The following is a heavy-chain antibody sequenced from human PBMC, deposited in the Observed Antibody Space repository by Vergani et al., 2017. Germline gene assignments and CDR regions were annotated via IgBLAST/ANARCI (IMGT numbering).Heavy chain of an antibody. CDR1: GYTFTSYY. Sequence: QVQLVQSGAEVKKPGASVKVSCKASGYTFTSYYMHWVRQAPGQGLEWMGIINPSGGSTSYAQKFQGRVTMTRDTATSPVYMELSSLRSEDTAVYYCARDFSDCSSTSCPPPFDYWGQGTLVTVSS. J-gene: IGHJ4*02. CDR2: INPSGGST. CDR3: ARDFSDCSSTSCPPPFDY. V-gene: IGHV1-46*01. D-gene: IGHD2-2*01.